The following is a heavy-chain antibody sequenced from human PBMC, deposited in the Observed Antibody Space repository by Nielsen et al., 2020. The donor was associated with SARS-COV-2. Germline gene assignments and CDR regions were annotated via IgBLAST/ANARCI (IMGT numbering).Heavy chain of an antibody. V-gene: IGHV3-7*05. Sequence: GESLKISCAAPGFPFSDFWMSWVRQAPGKGLEWVANIKQDGSEKYYVDSVKARFTISRDNAKNSLYLQMNSLSPDDTAVYYCARVLYYGSGRDAFDVWGQGTMVTVSS. CDR1: GFPFSDFW. D-gene: IGHD3-10*01. CDR2: IKQDGSEK. CDR3: ARVLYYGSGRDAFDV. J-gene: IGHJ3*01.